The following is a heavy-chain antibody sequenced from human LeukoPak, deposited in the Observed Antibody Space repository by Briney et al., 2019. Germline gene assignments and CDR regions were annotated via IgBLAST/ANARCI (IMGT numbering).Heavy chain of an antibody. CDR3: ARVPDYYDSSGGSSKYYYALDV. V-gene: IGHV3-11*05. D-gene: IGHD3-22*01. CDR1: GXIXXXXY. J-gene: IGHJ6*02. CDR2: IRDTXXXX. Sequence: GGSLRLSCAASGXIXXXXYXXWXXXAXGXGLXWXXXIRDTXXXXXYAASVMGRFTISRDNAKSSLYLQVNSLRPEDTAIYYCARVPDYYDSSGGSSKYYYALDVWGRGTTVTVSS.